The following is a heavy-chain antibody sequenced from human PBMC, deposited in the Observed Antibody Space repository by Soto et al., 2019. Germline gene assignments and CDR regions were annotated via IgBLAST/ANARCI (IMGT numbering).Heavy chain of an antibody. D-gene: IGHD6-13*01. Sequence: GXSXKVSCKASGYTXSSYGINLVRQAPGQRLEWMGWINAANGDTKYSPKFQGRVTITRDTSASRAYMELSSMRSEDTAVYYCVRRHVSATGIDWFDPWGQGTLVTVSS. J-gene: IGHJ5*02. CDR2: INAANGDT. CDR3: VRRHVSATGIDWFDP. V-gene: IGHV1-3*01. CDR1: GYTXSSYG.